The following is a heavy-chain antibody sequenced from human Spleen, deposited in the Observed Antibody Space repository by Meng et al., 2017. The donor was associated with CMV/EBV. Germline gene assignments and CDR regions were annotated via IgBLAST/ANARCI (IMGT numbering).Heavy chain of an antibody. Sequence: GSLRLSCTVSGYSINSDYYWGWIRQPPGKGLEWIASIYHTGNTYYSPSLKTRVTISVDTSKDQFSLKLSSVTAADTAVYYCARPYGDYVVFGDNWFDPWGQGTLVTVSS. CDR3: ARPYGDYVVFGDNWFDP. V-gene: IGHV4-38-2*02. CDR1: GYSINSDYY. J-gene: IGHJ5*02. D-gene: IGHD4-17*01. CDR2: IYHTGNT.